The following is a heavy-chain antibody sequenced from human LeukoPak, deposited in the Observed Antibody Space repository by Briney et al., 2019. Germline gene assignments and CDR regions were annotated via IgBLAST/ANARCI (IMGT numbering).Heavy chain of an antibody. Sequence: SETLSLTCTVSGGSISSGSYYWSWIRQPAGRGLEWIGRIYTSGSTNYNPSLKSRVTISVDTSKNQFSLKLSSVTAADTAVYYCARESVVVVTATFDYWGQGTLVTVSS. CDR2: IYTSGST. V-gene: IGHV4-61*02. J-gene: IGHJ4*02. CDR1: GGSISSGSYY. D-gene: IGHD2-21*02. CDR3: ARESVVVVTATFDY.